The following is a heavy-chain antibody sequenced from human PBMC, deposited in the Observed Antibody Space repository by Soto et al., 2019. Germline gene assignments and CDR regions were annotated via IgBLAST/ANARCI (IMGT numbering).Heavy chain of an antibody. CDR2: IIPIFGTA. Sequence: QVQLVQSGAEVKKPGSSVTVSCKASEGTSSSYAITWGRQPPGKGLKWMGGIIPIFGTANYAQKFQGRVTITADESTSTAYMELSSLRSEDTAVYYCASGGGYESRYYFDYWGQGTLVTVSS. CDR1: EGTSSSYA. D-gene: IGHD5-12*01. CDR3: ASGGGYESRYYFDY. J-gene: IGHJ4*02. V-gene: IGHV1-69*01.